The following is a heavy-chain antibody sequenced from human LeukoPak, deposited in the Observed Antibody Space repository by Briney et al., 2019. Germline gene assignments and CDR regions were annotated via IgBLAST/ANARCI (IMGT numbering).Heavy chain of an antibody. CDR3: ARGYYYMDV. V-gene: IGHV4-34*01. J-gene: IGHJ6*03. CDR2: INHREYT. Sequence: PSETLSLTCAVYTDSFNDYFWSWIPQSPGKGREGIGEINHREYTNYTPSLRSRVTISVDTAKKQFSLKLGSVTAADTAVYYCARGYYYMDVWDKGAAVTVSS. CDR1: TDSFNDYF.